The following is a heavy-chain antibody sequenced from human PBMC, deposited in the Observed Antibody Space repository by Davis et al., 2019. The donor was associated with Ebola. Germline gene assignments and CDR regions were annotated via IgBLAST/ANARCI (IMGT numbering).Heavy chain of an antibody. CDR3: ARVDYDFWSGYYGGSWFDP. D-gene: IGHD3-3*01. V-gene: IGHV4-61*08. CDR2: IYYSGST. CDR1: GGSISSGGYY. J-gene: IGHJ5*02. Sequence: SETLSLTCTVSGGSISSGGYYWSWIRQHPGKGLEWIGYIYYSGSTNYNPSLKSRVTISVDTSKNQFSLKLSSVTAADTAVYYCARVDYDFWSGYYGGSWFDPWGQGTLVTVSS.